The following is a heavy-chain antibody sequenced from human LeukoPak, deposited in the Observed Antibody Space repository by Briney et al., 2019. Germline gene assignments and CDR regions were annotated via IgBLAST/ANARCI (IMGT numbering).Heavy chain of an antibody. CDR2: IYYSGSA. V-gene: IGHV4-59*01. CDR3: ACSWPHWYFDL. Sequence: PSETLSLTCTVSGDSISSYYWSWIRQPPGKGLEWIGYIYYSGSANYNPSLKSRVTISVDTSKNQFSLKLSSVSAADTAVYYCACSWPHWYFDLWGRGTLVTVSS. J-gene: IGHJ2*01. D-gene: IGHD6-13*01. CDR1: GDSISSYY.